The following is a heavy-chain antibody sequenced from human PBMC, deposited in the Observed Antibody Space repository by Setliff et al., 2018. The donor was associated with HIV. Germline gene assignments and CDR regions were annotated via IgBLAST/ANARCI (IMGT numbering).Heavy chain of an antibody. CDR1: GGSFNGYS. CDR3: ARQGGYSGYGFYYYYYYMDV. D-gene: IGHD5-12*01. V-gene: IGHV4-34*01. Sequence: SETLSLTCAVYGGSFNGYSWTWIRQPPGKGLEWIGGINHSGSTNYNPSLKSRVTISVDTSKSQFSLRLNSVTAADTAVYYCARQGGYSGYGFYYYYYYMDVWGKGTTVTVSS. J-gene: IGHJ6*03. CDR2: INHSGST.